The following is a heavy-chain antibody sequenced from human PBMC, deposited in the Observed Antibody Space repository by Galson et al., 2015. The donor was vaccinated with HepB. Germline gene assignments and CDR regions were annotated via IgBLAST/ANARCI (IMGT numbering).Heavy chain of an antibody. CDR1: GFTFSSYW. Sequence: SLRLSCAASGFTFSSYWMHWVRQAPGKGLVWVSRINSDGSSTSYADSVKGRFTISRDNAKNTLYLQMNSLRAEDTAVYYCARGRYCSGGSCYPYYYYGMDVWGQGTTVTVSS. CDR3: ARGRYCSGGSCYPYYYYGMDV. V-gene: IGHV3-74*01. D-gene: IGHD2-15*01. CDR2: INSDGSST. J-gene: IGHJ6*02.